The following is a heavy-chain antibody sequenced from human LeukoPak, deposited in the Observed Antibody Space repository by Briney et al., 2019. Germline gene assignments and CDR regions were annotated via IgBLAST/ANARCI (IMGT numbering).Heavy chain of an antibody. D-gene: IGHD5-18*01. CDR1: GFTFSSYW. Sequence: GGSLRLSCAASGFTFSSYWVSWVRQAPGKGLEWVANIKQDGSEKYYVDSVKGRFTISRDNAKNSLYLQMNSLRAEDTAVYYCARASGYSYGSDAFDIWGQGTMVTVSS. CDR2: IKQDGSEK. V-gene: IGHV3-7*01. CDR3: ARASGYSYGSDAFDI. J-gene: IGHJ3*02.